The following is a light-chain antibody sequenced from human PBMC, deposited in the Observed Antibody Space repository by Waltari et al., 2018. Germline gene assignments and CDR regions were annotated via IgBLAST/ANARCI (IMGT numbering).Light chain of an antibody. CDR2: EVS. J-gene: IGLJ1*01. Sequence: QSALTQPPSVSGSPGQSVTLSCPVTSSDVGSYNRVSWYQQPPDTAPKLIIYEVSDRPSGVPDRFSGSKSANTAFLTISGLQAEDEADYFCSSYTSSSTWVFGTGTKVTVL. CDR1: SSDVGSYNR. V-gene: IGLV2-18*02. CDR3: SSYTSSSTWV.